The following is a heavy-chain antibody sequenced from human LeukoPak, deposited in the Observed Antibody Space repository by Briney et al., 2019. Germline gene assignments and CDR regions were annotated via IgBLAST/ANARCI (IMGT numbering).Heavy chain of an antibody. Sequence: GESLKISCQGSGYSFTNYWIGWVRQMPGRGLEWMGLINPEDSDTRYTLSFQGQVTLSADKSISTAYLQWSSLKASDTAMYYCARPEVAAGTGYWGQGTLVTVSS. CDR3: ARPEVAAGTGY. CDR2: INPEDSDT. CDR1: GYSFTNYW. J-gene: IGHJ4*02. D-gene: IGHD6-13*01. V-gene: IGHV5-51*01.